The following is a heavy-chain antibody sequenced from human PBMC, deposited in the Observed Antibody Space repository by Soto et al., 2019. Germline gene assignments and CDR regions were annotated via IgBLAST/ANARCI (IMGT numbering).Heavy chain of an antibody. D-gene: IGHD3-22*01. CDR2: IYYSGST. Sequence: PSETLSLTCTVSGGSISSSSYYWGWIRQPPGKGLEWIGSIYYSGSTYYNTSLKSRVTISVDTSKNQFYLKLSSVTAADTSVYYCSIHGNYYDSSGFFNFDYWGQGTLVTVSS. CDR1: GGSISSSSYY. J-gene: IGHJ4*02. V-gene: IGHV4-39*01. CDR3: SIHGNYYDSSGFFNFDY.